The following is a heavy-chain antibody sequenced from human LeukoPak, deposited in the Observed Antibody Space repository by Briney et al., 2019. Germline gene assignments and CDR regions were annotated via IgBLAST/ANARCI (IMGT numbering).Heavy chain of an antibody. J-gene: IGHJ4*02. CDR1: GFTFDDYA. CDR2: ISWNSGSI. CDR3: AKGEDSSGPLDY. D-gene: IGHD3-22*01. Sequence: GGSLRLSCAASGFTFDDYAMHWVRQAPGKGLEWVSGISWNSGSIGYADSVKGRFTISRDNAKNSLYPQMNSLRAEDTALYYCAKGEDSSGPLDYWGQGTLVTVSS. V-gene: IGHV3-9*01.